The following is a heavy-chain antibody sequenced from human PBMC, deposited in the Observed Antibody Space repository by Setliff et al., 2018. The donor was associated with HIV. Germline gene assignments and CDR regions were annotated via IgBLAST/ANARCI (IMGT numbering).Heavy chain of an antibody. CDR1: GYSLSTYA. Sequence: ASVKVSCKASGYSLSTYAIPWVRQAPGQGLEWMGWIDSNNGNRNFAQKFQGRVTMTRDTSASTVYMELSSLRSEDTAVYYCAREARYQDRYYYYMDVWGKGTTVTVSS. D-gene: IGHD1-20*01. CDR2: IDSNNGNR. V-gene: IGHV1-18*01. J-gene: IGHJ6*03. CDR3: AREARYQDRYYYYMDV.